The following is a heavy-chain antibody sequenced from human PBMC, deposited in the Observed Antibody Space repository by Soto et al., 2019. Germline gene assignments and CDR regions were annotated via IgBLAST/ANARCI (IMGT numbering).Heavy chain of an antibody. CDR1: GFTLSSFA. Sequence: GGSLRLSCAASGFTLSSFAMSWVRQAPGKGLEWVSGISGSGGSTYYADSVKGRFTISRDNSKNTLYLQMNSLRAEDTAVYYCAKVDVFGARYNYYDGYWGQGTLVTVSS. D-gene: IGHD3-22*01. V-gene: IGHV3-23*01. J-gene: IGHJ4*02. CDR3: AKVDVFGARYNYYDGY. CDR2: ISGSGGST.